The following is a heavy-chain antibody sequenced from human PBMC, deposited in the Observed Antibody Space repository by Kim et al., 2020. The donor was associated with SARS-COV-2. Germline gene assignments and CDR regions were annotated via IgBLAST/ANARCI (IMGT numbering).Heavy chain of an antibody. D-gene: IGHD6-13*01. V-gene: IGHV4-31*03. CDR2: IYYSGST. CDR1: GGSISSGGYY. CDR3: ARDYRGIGSSCPLDC. J-gene: IGHJ4*02. Sequence: SETLSLTCTVSGGSISSGGYYWSWIRQHPGKGLEWIGYIYYSGSTYYNPSLKSRVTISVDTSKNQFSLKLSSVTAADTAVYYCARDYRGIGSSCPLDCWGQGTLVTVSS.